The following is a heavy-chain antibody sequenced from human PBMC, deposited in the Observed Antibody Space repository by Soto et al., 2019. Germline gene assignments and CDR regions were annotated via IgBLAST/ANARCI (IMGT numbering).Heavy chain of an antibody. CDR3: ARDKGWLGKVFYYYYGMDV. D-gene: IGHD6-19*01. V-gene: IGHV4-30-4*01. CDR1: GGSISSGDYY. Sequence: SETLSLTCTVSGGSISSGDYYWSWIRQPPGKGLEWIGYIYYSGSTYYNPSLKSRVTISVDTSKNQFSLKLSSVTAADTAVYYCARDKGWLGKVFYYYYGMDVWGQGTTVTVSS. J-gene: IGHJ6*02. CDR2: IYYSGST.